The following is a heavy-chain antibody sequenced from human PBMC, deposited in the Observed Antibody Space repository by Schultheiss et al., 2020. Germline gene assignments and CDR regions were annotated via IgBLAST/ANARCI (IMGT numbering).Heavy chain of an antibody. Sequence: SETLSLTCTVSGGSISSYYWSWIRQPPGKGLEWIGYISNSGSTNYNPSLKGRVTISRDTSANQFSLNLRSVTAADTAVYYCVRGQIAARLSTWGQGTLVTVSS. CDR2: ISNSGST. V-gene: IGHV4-59*12. CDR3: VRGQIAARLST. J-gene: IGHJ5*02. CDR1: GGSISSYY. D-gene: IGHD6-6*01.